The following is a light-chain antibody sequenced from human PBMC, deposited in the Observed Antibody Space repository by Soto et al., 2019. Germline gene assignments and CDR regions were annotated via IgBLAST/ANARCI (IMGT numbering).Light chain of an antibody. CDR1: QGISNS. J-gene: IGKJ1*01. Sequence: DIQMTQSPSSLSASVGERVTITCRASQGISNSLAWYQQKPGKVPKLLIYAASTLQSGVPSRFSGSGSGTDFTLTISSLQAEDVATYYCQKYNSAPLWTFGQGTKVEIK. CDR2: AAS. V-gene: IGKV1-27*01. CDR3: QKYNSAPLWT.